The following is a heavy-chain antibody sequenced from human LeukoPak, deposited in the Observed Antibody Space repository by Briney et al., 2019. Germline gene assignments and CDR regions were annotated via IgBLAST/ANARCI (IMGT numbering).Heavy chain of an antibody. CDR2: IASDGFMA. Sequence: GGSPRLSCAASGFTFTSYPMNWVRQAPGKGLEWVATIASDGFMAYYADSLKGRFVISRDNSQQTIYLQMNSLRADDTAVYYCAKDLSLFFGDTRGQGTLVTVSS. CDR1: GFTFTSYP. CDR3: AKDLSLFFGDT. J-gene: IGHJ5*02. V-gene: IGHV3-23*01. D-gene: IGHD3-16*01.